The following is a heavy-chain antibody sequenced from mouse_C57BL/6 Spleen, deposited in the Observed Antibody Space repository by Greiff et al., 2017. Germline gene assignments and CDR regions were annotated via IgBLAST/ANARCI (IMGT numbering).Heavy chain of an antibody. CDR2: IYPSDSET. J-gene: IGHJ1*03. V-gene: IGHV1-61*01. CDR3: ARGGGINCDV. CDR1: GYTFTSYW. Sequence: QVQLQQPGAELVRPGSSVKLSCKASGYTFTSYWMDWVKQRPGQGLAWIGNIYPSDSETHYNQKFKDKATLTVDKSSSTAYMQLSSLTSEDSAVYYCARGGGINCDVWGTGTTVTVSS.